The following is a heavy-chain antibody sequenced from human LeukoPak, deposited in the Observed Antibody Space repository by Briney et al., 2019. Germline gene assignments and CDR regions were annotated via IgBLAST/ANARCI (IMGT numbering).Heavy chain of an antibody. Sequence: KSWETLSLTCTVSGGSISGFYWTWIRQPPGKGLEWIGYIYYSGSTNYHPSLKSRVTLSVDTSKNQFSLKLSSVTAADTAVYYCARGLLVGNTGYYFDYWGQGALVTVSS. CDR3: ARGLLVGNTGYYFDY. CDR2: IYYSGST. CDR1: GGSISGFY. D-gene: IGHD1-26*01. V-gene: IGHV4-59*01. J-gene: IGHJ4*02.